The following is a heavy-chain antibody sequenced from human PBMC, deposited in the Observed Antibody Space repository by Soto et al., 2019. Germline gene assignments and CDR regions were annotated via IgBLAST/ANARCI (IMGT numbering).Heavy chain of an antibody. V-gene: IGHV3-30*18. Sequence: QVQLVESGGGVVQPGTSLRLSCAASGFTLSCCGMHWVRRAPGKGLEWVAVTTYDERDTHYADSVKGRFTISRDKSKNTVDLQMNSLTVEDTGIYYCAKESSSGYYRTADHWGHGTLVFVST. D-gene: IGHD3-22*01. CDR3: AKESSSGYYRTADH. CDR1: GFTLSCCG. CDR2: TTYDERDT. J-gene: IGHJ4*01.